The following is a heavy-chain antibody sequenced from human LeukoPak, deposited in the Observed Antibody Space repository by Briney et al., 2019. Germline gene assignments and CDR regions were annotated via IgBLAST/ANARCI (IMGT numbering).Heavy chain of an antibody. J-gene: IGHJ4*02. D-gene: IGHD4-17*01. CDR2: ISGNDDRT. CDR3: TGHSSSNGDYYFDS. Sequence: PGGSLRLSCAASGFTFSSYAMHRVRQAPGKGLEWVSAISGNDDRTYYADSVKGRFTISRDNSKNTLYLQMNSLRAEDTAVYYCTGHSSSNGDYYFDSWGQGTPVTVSS. V-gene: IGHV3-23*01. CDR1: GFTFSSYA.